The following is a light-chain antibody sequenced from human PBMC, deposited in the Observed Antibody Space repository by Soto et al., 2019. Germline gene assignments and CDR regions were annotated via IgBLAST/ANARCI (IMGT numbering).Light chain of an antibody. V-gene: IGKV3-20*01. CDR3: QQYTGPPTT. Sequence: EISLTQSADALSLYPKERATLSCRASQTVSSNYLAWCQQRPGQAPRLLIYGASTRAAGIPDRFSGSGSGTDFTLTITRLEPEDSAVYFCQQYTGPPTTFGQGTRLEIK. J-gene: IGKJ5*01. CDR2: GAS. CDR1: QTVSSNY.